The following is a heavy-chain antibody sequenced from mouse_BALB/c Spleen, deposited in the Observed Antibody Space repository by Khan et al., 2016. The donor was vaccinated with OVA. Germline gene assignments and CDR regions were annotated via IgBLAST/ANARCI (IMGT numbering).Heavy chain of an antibody. D-gene: IGHD1-1*01. CDR1: GYSITSNYA. CDR2: ISHSGTT. CDR3: ARGNYYGYAMDY. J-gene: IGHJ4*01. V-gene: IGHV3-2*02. Sequence: EVQLQESGPGLVKPSQSLSLTCTVTGYSITSNYAWNWIRQFPGNKLAWMGYISHSGTTSYNPSLKSRISITRETSKNQFFLQLNSVTTEDTATYYCARGNYYGYAMDYWGQGTSVTVSS.